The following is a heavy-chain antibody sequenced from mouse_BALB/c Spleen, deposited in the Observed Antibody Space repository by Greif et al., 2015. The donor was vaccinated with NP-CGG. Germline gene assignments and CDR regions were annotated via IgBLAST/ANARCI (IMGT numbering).Heavy chain of an antibody. CDR1: GYSFTSYY. Sequence: EVQLQQSGPELMKPGASVKISCKASGYSFTSYYMHWVKQSHEKSLEWIGYIDPFNGGTSYNQKFKGKATLTVDKSSSTAYMHLSSLTSEDSAVYYCARWGDYDYDEAMDYWGQGTSVTVSS. J-gene: IGHJ4*01. D-gene: IGHD2-4*01. CDR3: ARWGDYDYDEAMDY. CDR2: IDPFNGGT. V-gene: IGHV1S135*01.